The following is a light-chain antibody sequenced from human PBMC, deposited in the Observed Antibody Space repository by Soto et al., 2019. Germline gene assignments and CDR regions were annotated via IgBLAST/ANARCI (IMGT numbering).Light chain of an antibody. J-gene: IGKJ1*01. CDR2: GAS. Sequence: DIVMTQSPGTLSLSPGERATLSCRASQSISSNYLAWYQQKPGQSPRLLIYGASSRATGIPDRFSGRGSGTDFTLTISRLEPEDFAVYFCQQYCTSPRTFGHGTKVDIK. CDR3: QQYCTSPRT. CDR1: QSISSNY. V-gene: IGKV3-20*01.